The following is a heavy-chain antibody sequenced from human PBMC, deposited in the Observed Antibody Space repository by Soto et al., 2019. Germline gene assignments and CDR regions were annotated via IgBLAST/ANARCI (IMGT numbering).Heavy chain of an antibody. CDR2: IYHSGST. CDR3: ARGNLGYCTNGVCFSGMDV. Sequence: SETLSLTCAVSGGSISSGGYSWSWIRQPPGKGLEWIGYIYHSGSTYYNPSLKSRVTISVDRSKNQFSLKLSSVTAADTAVYYCARGNLGYCTNGVCFSGMDVWGQGTTVTSP. D-gene: IGHD2-8*01. V-gene: IGHV4-30-2*01. J-gene: IGHJ6*02. CDR1: GGSISSGGYS.